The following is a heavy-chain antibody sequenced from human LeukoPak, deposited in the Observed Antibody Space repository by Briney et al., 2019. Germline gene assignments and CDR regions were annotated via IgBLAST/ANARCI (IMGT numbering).Heavy chain of an antibody. Sequence: GGSLRLSCAASGFNFNYYAMSCVRQAPRKGLEWVSGISDNEGRAYYTDSVKGRFTISRDRTKNTVYLQMHNLRADDTAVYFCARHDSLIPYWGQGTLVTVSS. D-gene: IGHD5-18*01. V-gene: IGHV3-23*01. J-gene: IGHJ4*02. CDR2: ISDNEGRA. CDR1: GFNFNYYA. CDR3: ARHDSLIPY.